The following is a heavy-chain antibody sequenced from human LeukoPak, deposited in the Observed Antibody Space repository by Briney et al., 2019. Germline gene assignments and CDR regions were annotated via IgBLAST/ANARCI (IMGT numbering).Heavy chain of an antibody. CDR3: ARGKYCSGGSCYSEDYYYGMDV. V-gene: IGHV1-69*13. CDR1: GGTFSSYA. J-gene: IGHJ6*02. Sequence: SSVKVSCKASGGTFSSYAISWVRQAPGLGLEWMGGIIPIFGTANYAQKFQGRVTITADESTSTAYMELSSLRSEDTAVYYCARGKYCSGGSCYSEDYYYGMDVWGQGTTVTVSS. D-gene: IGHD2-15*01. CDR2: IIPIFGTA.